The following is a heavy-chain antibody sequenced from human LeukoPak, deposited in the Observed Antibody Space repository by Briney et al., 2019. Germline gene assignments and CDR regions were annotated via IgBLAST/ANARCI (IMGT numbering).Heavy chain of an antibody. CDR2: IYPRDSET. V-gene: IGHV5-51*01. CDR1: GYTFTFYW. J-gene: IGHJ5*02. Sequence: GESLKISCKGSGYTFTFYWIAWVRQMPGKGLEWMGIIYPRDSETRYSPSFQGQVTISADKSISTAYLQWSSLKASDTAMYYCARSTDHGDYVSWFDPWGQGTLVTVSS. D-gene: IGHD4-17*01. CDR3: ARSTDHGDYVSWFDP.